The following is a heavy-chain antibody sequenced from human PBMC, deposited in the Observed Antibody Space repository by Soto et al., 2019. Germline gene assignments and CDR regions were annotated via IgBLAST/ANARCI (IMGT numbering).Heavy chain of an antibody. J-gene: IGHJ4*02. Sequence: SSEALSVTCTVSGGSISRYYWNWIRQPPGKGLEWIGYIYYRGNTNYNPSLKSRVTISVDTSKNQFSLKLSSVTAADTAVYYCARQPGYYDILTGYSTYYFDYWGQGTPVT. CDR1: GGSISRYY. CDR2: IYYRGNT. V-gene: IGHV4-59*08. CDR3: ARQPGYYDILTGYSTYYFDY. D-gene: IGHD3-9*01.